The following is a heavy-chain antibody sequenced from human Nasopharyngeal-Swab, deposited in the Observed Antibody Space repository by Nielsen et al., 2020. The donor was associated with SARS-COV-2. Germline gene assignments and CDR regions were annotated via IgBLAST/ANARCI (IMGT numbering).Heavy chain of an antibody. CDR1: GFHFGYFA. J-gene: IGHJ4*02. D-gene: IGHD6-19*01. Sequence: GESLKISCTASGFHFGYFAMSWFRQAPGKGLEWVGFIRSKAYGGTTEYAASVKGRFTISRDDPKSIAYLEMNSLKTEDTAVYYCTRGNSGWYGVGHFWGQGTLVRVSS. V-gene: IGHV3-49*03. CDR3: TRGNSGWYGVGHF. CDR2: IRSKAYGGTT.